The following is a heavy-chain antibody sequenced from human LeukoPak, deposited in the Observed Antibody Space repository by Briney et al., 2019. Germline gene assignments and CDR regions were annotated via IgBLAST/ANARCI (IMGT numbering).Heavy chain of an antibody. CDR1: GGTFSSYA. J-gene: IGHJ4*02. V-gene: IGHV1-18*01. Sequence: ASVKVSCKASGGTFSSYAISWVRQAPGQGLEWMGWISAYNGNTNYAQNLQGRVTMTTDTSTSTAYMELRSLRSDDTAVYYCARDFDSSGYYVDYWGQGTLVTVSS. D-gene: IGHD3-22*01. CDR2: ISAYNGNT. CDR3: ARDFDSSGYYVDY.